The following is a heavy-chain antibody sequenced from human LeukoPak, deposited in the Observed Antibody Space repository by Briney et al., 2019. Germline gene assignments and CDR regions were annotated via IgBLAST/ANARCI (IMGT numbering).Heavy chain of an antibody. J-gene: IGHJ4*02. CDR2: IKQDGSEK. CDR1: GFTFSSNW. D-gene: IGHD5-24*01. V-gene: IGHV3-7*01. Sequence: PGGSLRLSCAASGFTFSSNWMSWVRQAPGKGLEWVANIKQDGSEKYYVDSVKGRFTISRDNAKNSLYLQMNSLRAEDTAVYYCARGWLRYVFDYWGQGTLVTVSS. CDR3: ARGWLRYVFDY.